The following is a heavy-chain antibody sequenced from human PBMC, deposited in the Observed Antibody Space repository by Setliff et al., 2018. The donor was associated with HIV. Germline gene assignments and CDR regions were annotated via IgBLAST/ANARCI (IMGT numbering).Heavy chain of an antibody. D-gene: IGHD3-10*01. CDR1: GFIFSTYW. Sequence: VGSLRLSCEASGFIFSTYWMSWVRQAPGKGLEWVANIKQDGSEKYYVDSVKGRFTISRDNANNSLSLQMNSLRAEDTAIYYCARKPGSWFDPWGQGTLVTVSS. CDR3: ARKPGSWFDP. CDR2: IKQDGSEK. J-gene: IGHJ5*02. V-gene: IGHV3-7*01.